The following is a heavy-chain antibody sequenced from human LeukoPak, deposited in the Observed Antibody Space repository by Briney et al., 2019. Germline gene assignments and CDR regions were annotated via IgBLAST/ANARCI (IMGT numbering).Heavy chain of an antibody. Sequence: GSLRLSCAASGFTFNTYTMNWVRQAPGTGLEWVSSISSSSSYTYYADSVKGRFTIFRDNAKKSLYLQMNSLRVEDTAVYYCATAGSGYEDGFDYWGQGTLVTVSS. CDR1: GFTFNTYT. V-gene: IGHV3-21*01. CDR2: ISSSSSYT. J-gene: IGHJ4*02. D-gene: IGHD5-12*01. CDR3: ATAGSGYEDGFDY.